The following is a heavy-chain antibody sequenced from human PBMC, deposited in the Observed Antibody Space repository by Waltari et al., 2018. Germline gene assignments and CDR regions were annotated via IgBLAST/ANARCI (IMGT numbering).Heavy chain of an antibody. J-gene: IGHJ4*02. CDR1: GFTFSSYW. CDR2: IKQDGSEK. CDR3: ARGYYDSSGCPDY. Sequence: EVQLVESGGGLVQPGGSLRLSCAASGFTFSSYWMSWVRQAPGKGLEWVANIKQDGSEKYYVDSVKGRFTISRDNAKNSLYLQMNSLRAEDTAVYYCARGYYDSSGCPDYWGQGTLVTVSS. D-gene: IGHD3-22*01. V-gene: IGHV3-7*01.